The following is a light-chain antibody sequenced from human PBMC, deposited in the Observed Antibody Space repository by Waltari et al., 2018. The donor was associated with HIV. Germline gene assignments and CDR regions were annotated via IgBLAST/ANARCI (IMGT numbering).Light chain of an antibody. Sequence: DLQMTQSPSSLSSSVGDRVTITCRASQGISTSLAWYQQKPGKAPQLLIYDAATLHSGVPSRFSGSGSVTEFTLTISSLQPEDFVTYYCQQTHTFPITFGQGTRLELK. CDR2: DAA. CDR3: QQTHTFPIT. V-gene: IGKV1D-12*01. J-gene: IGKJ5*01. CDR1: QGISTS.